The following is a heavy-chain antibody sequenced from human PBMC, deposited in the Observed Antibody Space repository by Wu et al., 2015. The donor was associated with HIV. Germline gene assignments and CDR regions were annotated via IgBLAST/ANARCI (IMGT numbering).Heavy chain of an antibody. V-gene: IGHV1-2*02. CDR2: INPNSGDT. D-gene: IGHD5-12*01. Sequence: QVQLGQSGAEVKKPGASVKVSCKASGYTFTGYSIHWVRQSPGQGLEWMGWINPNSGDTNYAQKFQGRVTMTRDTSISTAYMELSRLTSNDTAIYYCARGYSGYDSSWYFISWAVAPWSLS. CDR1: GYTFTGYS. CDR3: ARGYSGYDSSWYFIS. J-gene: IGHJ2*01.